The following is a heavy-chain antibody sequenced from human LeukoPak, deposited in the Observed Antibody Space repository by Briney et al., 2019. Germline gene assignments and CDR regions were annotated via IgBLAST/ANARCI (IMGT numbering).Heavy chain of an antibody. D-gene: IGHD1-26*01. CDR1: GFTFSSYG. CDR3: AKVYSSGSYRPFDY. J-gene: IGHJ4*02. CDR2: ISGSGGST. V-gene: IGHV3-23*01. Sequence: GGSLRLSCAASGFTFSSYGMSWVRQAPGKGLEWVSAISGSGGSTYYADSVKGRFTISRDNSKNTLYLQMNSLRAEDTAVYYCAKVYSSGSYRPFDYWGQGTLVTVSS.